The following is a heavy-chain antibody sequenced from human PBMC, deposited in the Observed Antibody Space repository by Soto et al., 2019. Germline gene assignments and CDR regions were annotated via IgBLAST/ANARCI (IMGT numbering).Heavy chain of an antibody. CDR3: ALPSCGGDCYSPFDY. D-gene: IGHD2-21*02. V-gene: IGHV3-23*01. CDR2: ISGNSGKT. CDR1: GVGLSTYA. J-gene: IGHJ4*02. Sequence: EVQLLESGGGFVQPGGSLRLSCTASGVGLSTYAISWVRQGPGKGLVWVSVISGNSGKTDYADSVKGRFSISRDKSENTVYLQMNRLRAEDTAVYYCALPSCGGDCYSPFDYWGQGTLVTVSS.